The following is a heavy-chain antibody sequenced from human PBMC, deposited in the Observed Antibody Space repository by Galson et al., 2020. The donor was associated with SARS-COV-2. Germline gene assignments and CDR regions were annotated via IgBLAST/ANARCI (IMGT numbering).Heavy chain of an antibody. D-gene: IGHD2-15*01. CDR1: GYSFDIHW. Sequence: GESLKISCKGSGYSFDIHWIGWVRQMPGKGLELMGSIFPGDSDITYSPSFEGQVTISTDKSISTAYLQWSSLRASDTAMYYCARRADVGGLLRSFDIWGQGTMVTVSS. J-gene: IGHJ3*02. V-gene: IGHV5-51*01. CDR3: ARRADVGGLLRSFDI. CDR2: IFPGDSDI.